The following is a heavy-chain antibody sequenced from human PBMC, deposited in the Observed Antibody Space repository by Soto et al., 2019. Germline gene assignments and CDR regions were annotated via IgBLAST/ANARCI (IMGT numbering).Heavy chain of an antibody. V-gene: IGHV4-39*07. Sequence: PSETLSLTCTVSGGSISSSRYYWGWIRQPPGKGLEWIGSIYYSGSTYYADSVKGRFTISRDNSKNTLYLQMNSLRAEDTAVYYCAKDLFFKFDYGAKKKQPVGAFDIWGQGTMVTVSS. J-gene: IGHJ3*02. D-gene: IGHD4-17*01. CDR2: IYYSGST. CDR1: GGSISSSRYY. CDR3: AKDLFFKFDYGAKKKQPVGAFDI.